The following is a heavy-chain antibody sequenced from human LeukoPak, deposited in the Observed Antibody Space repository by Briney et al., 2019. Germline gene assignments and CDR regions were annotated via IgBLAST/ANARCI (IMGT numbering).Heavy chain of an antibody. CDR3: ATEATSPDYNYYMDV. D-gene: IGHD2-2*01. CDR1: GYIFTELS. V-gene: IGHV1-24*01. Sequence: ASVKVSCKVSGYIFTELSMHWVRQAPGQGLEWMGGFNPEDGETFYAQKFQGRVNMTEDTSTDTAYMELSSLRSEDTAVYYCATEATSPDYNYYMDVWGKGTTVTVSS. J-gene: IGHJ6*03. CDR2: FNPEDGET.